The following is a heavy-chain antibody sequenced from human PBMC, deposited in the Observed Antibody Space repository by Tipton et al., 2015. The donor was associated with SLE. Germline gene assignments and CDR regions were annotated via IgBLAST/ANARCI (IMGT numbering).Heavy chain of an antibody. CDR3: ARGPYGAAASYDY. J-gene: IGHJ4*02. CDR2: INHSGST. V-gene: IGHV4-34*01. Sequence: TLSLTCAVYGGSFSGYYWSWIRQPPRKGLEWIGEINHSGSTNSKPSLKSRVTMSLDTSKNQFSLKLNSVTAADTAVYYCARGPYGAAASYDYWGQGTLVTVSS. D-gene: IGHD6-13*01. CDR1: GGSFSGYY.